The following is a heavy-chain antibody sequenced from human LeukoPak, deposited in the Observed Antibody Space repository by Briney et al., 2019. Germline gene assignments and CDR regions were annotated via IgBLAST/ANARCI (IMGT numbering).Heavy chain of an antibody. J-gene: IGHJ4*02. CDR3: AKEGDRPYFDY. V-gene: IGHV3-23*01. D-gene: IGHD3-10*01. CDR2: ISGSGGST. Sequence: GGSLRLSCAASGFTFSDYYMSWIRQAPGKGLEWVSAISGSGGSTYYADSVKGRFTISRDNSKNTLYLQMNSLRAEDTAVYYCAKEGDRPYFDYWGQGTLVTVSS. CDR1: GFTFSDYY.